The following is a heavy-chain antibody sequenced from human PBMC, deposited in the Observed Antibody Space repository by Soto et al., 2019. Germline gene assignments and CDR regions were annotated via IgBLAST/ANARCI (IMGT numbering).Heavy chain of an antibody. CDR3: ARFGGGSNDGETS. CDR1: GGSGSSGDYY. CDR2: IHYTGTT. Sequence: QVQLQESGPRLVKPSQTLSLTCTVSGGSGSSGDYYWSWIRQPPWKGLEWIGYIHYTGTTSYSPSLKSRLTICVDTSKNQFSLNLSSVTAADTAVYFCARFGGGSNDGETSWGQGTLVTVAS. V-gene: IGHV4-30-4*01. D-gene: IGHD2-15*01. J-gene: IGHJ5*02.